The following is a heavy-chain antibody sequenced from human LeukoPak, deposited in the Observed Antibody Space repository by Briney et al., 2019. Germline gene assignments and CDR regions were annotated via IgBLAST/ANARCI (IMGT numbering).Heavy chain of an antibody. J-gene: IGHJ6*03. Sequence: SETLSLTCAVHGGSFSGYYWSWIRQPPGKGLEWIGEINHSGSTNYNPSLKSRVTISVDTSKNQFSLKLSSVTAADTAVYYCARGVRITIFGVVIYYYYMDVWGKGTTVTVSS. CDR3: ARGVRITIFGVVIYYYYMDV. CDR1: GGSFSGYY. V-gene: IGHV4-34*01. D-gene: IGHD3-3*01. CDR2: INHSGST.